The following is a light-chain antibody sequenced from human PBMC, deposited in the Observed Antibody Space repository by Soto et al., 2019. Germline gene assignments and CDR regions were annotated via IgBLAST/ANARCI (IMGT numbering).Light chain of an antibody. J-gene: IGKJ5*01. CDR2: AAS. Sequence: DIQMTQSPSSLSASVGDRVTITCRASQSIRNYLAWYQQKPGKLPKLLIYAASTLQSGVPSRFSGSGSGTDFTLTISSLQPEDVASYYCQNHDSAPITFGQGTRLEIK. CDR1: QSIRNY. V-gene: IGKV1-27*01. CDR3: QNHDSAPIT.